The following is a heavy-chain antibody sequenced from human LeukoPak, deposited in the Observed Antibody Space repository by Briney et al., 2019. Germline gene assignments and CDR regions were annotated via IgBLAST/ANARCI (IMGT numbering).Heavy chain of an antibody. D-gene: IGHD4-11*01. Sequence: SETLSLTCAVSGGSINNHKWWSWIRQSPGKGLEWLGVIFYTGSPNYNPSFQSRITMSVDKSNNQFSLILTSVTVADTAVYYCARDGNSYYDYWGQGIMVTVTS. CDR2: IFYTGSP. CDR1: GGSINNHKW. V-gene: IGHV4-4*02. J-gene: IGHJ4*02. CDR3: ARDGNSYYDY.